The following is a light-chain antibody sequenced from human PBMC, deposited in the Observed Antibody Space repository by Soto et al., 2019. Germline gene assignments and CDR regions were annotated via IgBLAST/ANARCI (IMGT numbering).Light chain of an antibody. CDR1: QSLPHSNGYNY. V-gene: IGKV2-28*01. Sequence: DIVMTQSPLSLPVTPGEPASISCRSSQSLPHSNGYNYLDWYLQKPGQSPQLLIYLGSNRASGVHDRFSGSGSGTDFTLKISRVEAEDVGVYYCMQALQTPLLTFGGGTKVEIK. CDR2: LGS. J-gene: IGKJ4*01. CDR3: MQALQTPLLT.